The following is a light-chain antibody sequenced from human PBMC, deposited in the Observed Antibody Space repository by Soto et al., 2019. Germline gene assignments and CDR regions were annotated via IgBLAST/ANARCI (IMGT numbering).Light chain of an antibody. J-gene: IGKJ5*01. CDR2: WAS. CDR3: QQYYSTLVT. V-gene: IGKV4-1*01. CDR1: QSVLYSSNNKDY. Sequence: DIVMTQSPDSLTVSLGERATINCKSSQSVLYSSNNKDYLAWYQQKPGQPPKLLITWASTRESGVPDRFSGSGSGTDFTLTISSLQAVDVAVYYCQQYYSTLVTFGQGTRLEIK.